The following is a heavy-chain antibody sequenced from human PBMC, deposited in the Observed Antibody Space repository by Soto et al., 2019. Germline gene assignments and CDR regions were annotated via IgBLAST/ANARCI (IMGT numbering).Heavy chain of an antibody. V-gene: IGHV4-30-4*01. CDR3: APYYDRRGYPPGGVDP. CDR2: IDSGGST. D-gene: IGHD3-22*01. CDR1: GGSIYSGISH. Sequence: PSETLSLTCTVSGGSIYSGISHWSWIRQPPGKGLEWIGYIDSGGSTYYSPSLKSRAAISADMSTNQFSLSLTSVTAADTAVYYCAPYYDRRGYPPGGVDPWGQGTLVTVSS. J-gene: IGHJ5*02.